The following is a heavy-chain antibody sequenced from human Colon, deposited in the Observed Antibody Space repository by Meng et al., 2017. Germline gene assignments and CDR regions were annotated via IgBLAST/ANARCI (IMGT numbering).Heavy chain of an antibody. Sequence: ASVKVSCKASGYTFTGYYMHWVRQAPGQGLEWMGRINPNSGGTNYAQKFQGRVTMTRDTSISTAYMEVSRLRSDDTAVYYCARDRPLTGDFSDYWGQGTLVTVSS. CDR3: ARDRPLTGDFSDY. D-gene: IGHD2-21*02. CDR2: INPNSGGT. J-gene: IGHJ4*02. V-gene: IGHV1-2*06. CDR1: GYTFTGYY.